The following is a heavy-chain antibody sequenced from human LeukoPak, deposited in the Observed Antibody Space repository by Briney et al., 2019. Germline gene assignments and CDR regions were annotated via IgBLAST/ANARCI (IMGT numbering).Heavy chain of an antibody. CDR2: ISSSGSTI. V-gene: IGHV3-11*04. CDR1: GFTFSDYY. D-gene: IGHD6-19*01. J-gene: IGHJ6*03. CDR3: ARGLDKQWLVPHYYYYYMDV. Sequence: KAGGSLRLSCAASGFTFSDYYMSWIRQAPGKGREGVSYISSSGSTIYYADSVKGRFTISRDNAKNSLYLQMNSLRAEDTAVYYCARGLDKQWLVPHYYYYYMDVWGKGTTVTVSS.